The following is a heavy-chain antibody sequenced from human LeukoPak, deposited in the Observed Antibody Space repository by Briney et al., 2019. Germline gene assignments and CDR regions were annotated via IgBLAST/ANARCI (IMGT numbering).Heavy chain of an antibody. D-gene: IGHD1-1*01. V-gene: IGHV3-30*18. CDR1: GSTFSSYG. J-gene: IGHJ4*02. CDR2: TSYDGSNK. Sequence: GGSLRLSCAASGSTFSSYGMHWVRQAPGKGLEWVAVTSYDGSNKYYADSVKGRFTISRDNSKNTLYLEMNSLRAEDTAVYYCAKKAPGADWSLVYWGQGTLVTVSS. CDR3: AKKAPGADWSLVY.